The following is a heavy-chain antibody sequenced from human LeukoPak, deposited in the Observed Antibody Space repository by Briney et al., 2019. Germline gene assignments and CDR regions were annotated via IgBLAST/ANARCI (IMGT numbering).Heavy chain of an antibody. J-gene: IGHJ5*02. Sequence: GGSLRLSCAASGFTFSNYDMHWVRQVTGKGLEWVSAFHTAGDTHYSGSVKGRFATSRDNAKNSLYLQMNSLRAEDTAVYYCASSAVSTSVAGRGPSFDPWGQGTLVTVSS. CDR3: ASSAVSTSVAGRGPSFDP. V-gene: IGHV3-13*01. D-gene: IGHD6-6*01. CDR1: GFTFSNYD. CDR2: FHTAGDT.